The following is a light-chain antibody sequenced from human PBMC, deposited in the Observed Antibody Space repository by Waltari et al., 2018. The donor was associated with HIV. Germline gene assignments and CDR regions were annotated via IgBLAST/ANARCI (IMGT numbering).Light chain of an antibody. CDR3: QARDSSTVV. V-gene: IGLV3-1*01. J-gene: IGLJ2*01. Sequence: SYELPQPPSVSVSPGQTARITCSGDELGDRYACWYQQKPGQSPLLVIYQDTKRPSGIPERFSGSNSGNTATLTISGTQAMDEADYYCQARDSSTVVFGGGTKLTVL. CDR1: ELGDRY. CDR2: QDT.